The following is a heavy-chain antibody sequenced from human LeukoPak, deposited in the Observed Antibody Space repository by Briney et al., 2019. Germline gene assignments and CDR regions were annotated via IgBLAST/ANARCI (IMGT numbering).Heavy chain of an antibody. CDR1: RYTFTSYG. CDR3: ARAQYSSSSLYPFDY. D-gene: IGHD6-6*01. Sequence: GASVKVSCKASRYTFTSYGISWVGQAPGQGREWMGWISAYNGNTNYAHKLQGIVTMTTDTSTSTAYMELRSLRSDDTAVYYCARAQYSSSSLYPFDYWGQGTLVTVSS. CDR2: ISAYNGNT. V-gene: IGHV1-18*01. J-gene: IGHJ4*02.